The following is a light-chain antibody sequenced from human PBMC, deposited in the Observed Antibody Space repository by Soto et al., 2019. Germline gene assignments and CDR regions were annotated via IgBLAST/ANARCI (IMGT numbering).Light chain of an antibody. J-gene: IGKJ2*01. Sequence: EIVMTQSPATLSVSPVERAPLSCRASQSVSSNLAWYQQKPGQAPRLLIYGASTRATGIPARFSGSGSGTEFTLTISSLQSEDFAVYYCQQYNNWPPYTFGQGTKLEIK. CDR3: QQYNNWPPYT. CDR2: GAS. CDR1: QSVSSN. V-gene: IGKV3-15*01.